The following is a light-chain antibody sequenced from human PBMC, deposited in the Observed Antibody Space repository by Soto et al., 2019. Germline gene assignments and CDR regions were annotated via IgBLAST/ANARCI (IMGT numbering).Light chain of an antibody. CDR3: QQSKTYSS. CDR2: KAS. Sequence: DIQMTQAPSTLSASVGDKVTITCRASQSISSWLAWYQQKPGKAPNLLIYKASKLESGVPSRFSGTGFGTEFSLTISSLQPDDFATYYCQQSKTYSSFGGGTKVDIK. V-gene: IGKV1-5*03. J-gene: IGKJ4*01. CDR1: QSISSW.